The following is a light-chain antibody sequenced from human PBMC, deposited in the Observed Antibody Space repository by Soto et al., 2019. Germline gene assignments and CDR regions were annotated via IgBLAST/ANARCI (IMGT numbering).Light chain of an antibody. Sequence: EIVLTQSPGTLSLSPGERATLSCRASQSVSSSYLAWYQQKPGQAPRLLIYGASSRATGIPDRFSGSGSGTDFTFTISRLEPEDFAVYYCQQYGSSPWTFGHRTKVEIK. CDR2: GAS. V-gene: IGKV3-20*01. CDR3: QQYGSSPWT. CDR1: QSVSSSY. J-gene: IGKJ1*01.